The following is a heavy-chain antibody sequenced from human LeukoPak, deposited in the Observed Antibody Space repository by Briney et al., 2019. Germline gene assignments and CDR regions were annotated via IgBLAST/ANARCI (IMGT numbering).Heavy chain of an antibody. CDR3: ARTGVSGTLLFFHYFDP. Sequence: GASVKVSCRASGYTFTSHGIIWVRQAPGQGLEWMGWTSTYNGQTYYTQKFQGRVIMTTDTSRSTVYLEVRSLRSDDTAVYYCARTGVSGTLLFFHYFDPWGQGTLVTVSS. D-gene: IGHD5/OR15-5a*01. V-gene: IGHV1-18*01. J-gene: IGHJ5*02. CDR1: GYTFTSHG. CDR2: TSTYNGQT.